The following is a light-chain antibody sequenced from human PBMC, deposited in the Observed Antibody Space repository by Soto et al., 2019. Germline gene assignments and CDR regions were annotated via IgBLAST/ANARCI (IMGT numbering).Light chain of an antibody. CDR1: QSVSTN. J-gene: IGKJ1*01. CDR2: GAS. CDR3: QQYNNWSWT. Sequence: EIVITQSPATLSVSPGERATLSCRASQSVSTNLAWYQQKPGQAPRLLMYGASTRATGIPARFSGSGSGTEFTLTISSLQSDDFAVYHCQQYNNWSWTFGQGTKVDIK. V-gene: IGKV3-15*01.